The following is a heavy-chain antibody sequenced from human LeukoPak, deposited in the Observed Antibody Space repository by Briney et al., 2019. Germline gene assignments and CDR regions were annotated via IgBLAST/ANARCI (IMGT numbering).Heavy chain of an antibody. J-gene: IGHJ6*02. CDR1: GYTFTGYY. D-gene: IGHD4-17*01. CDR3: ARENGDYPNYYYYYGMDV. CDR2: INPNSGGT. Sequence: ASVKVSCKASGYTFTGYYMHWVRQAPGQGLEWMGWINPNSGGTNYAQKFQGRVTMTRDTSISTAYMELSRLRSDDTAVYYCARENGDYPNYYYYYGMDVWGQGTMVTVSS. V-gene: IGHV1-2*02.